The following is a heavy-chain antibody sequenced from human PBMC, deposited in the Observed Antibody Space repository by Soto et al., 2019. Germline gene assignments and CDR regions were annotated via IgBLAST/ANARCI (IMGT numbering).Heavy chain of an antibody. CDR1: GFTFSTYS. CDR3: AREYTAWPLAYGLDV. CDR2: ISSRSDI. D-gene: IGHD2-2*02. J-gene: IGHJ6*02. V-gene: IGHV3-21*01. Sequence: WGSLRLSCVGSGFTFSTYSINLVRQSAGKGLEWVSSISSRSDIYYADSVKGRFTISRDNAKNSVSLQMNSLRAEDTAVYYCAREYTAWPLAYGLDVWGQGTTVTVSS.